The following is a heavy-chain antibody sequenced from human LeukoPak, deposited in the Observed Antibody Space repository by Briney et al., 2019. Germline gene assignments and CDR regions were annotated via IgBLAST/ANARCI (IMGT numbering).Heavy chain of an antibody. D-gene: IGHD3-10*01. CDR3: AKDRGPTRVNWFDP. CDR2: FYTGDNS. J-gene: IGHJ5*02. Sequence: GGSLRLSCAASGFTVSFNYMSWVRQAPGKGLEWVSVFYTGDNSYYADSVKGRFTIPRDNSKNTLYLQMNSLRAEDTAVYYCAKDRGPTRVNWFDPWGQGTLVTVSS. V-gene: IGHV3-53*01. CDR1: GFTVSFNY.